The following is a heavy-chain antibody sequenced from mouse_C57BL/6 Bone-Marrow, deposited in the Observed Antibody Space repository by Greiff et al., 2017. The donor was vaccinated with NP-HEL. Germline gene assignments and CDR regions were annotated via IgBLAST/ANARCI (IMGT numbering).Heavy chain of an antibody. Sequence: EVHLVESGGGLVKPGGSLKLSCAASGFTFSDYGMHWVRQAPEKGLEWVAYISSGSSTIYYADTVKGRFTISRDTAKNTLFLQMTSLRSEDTAMYYCARESSPPYWYFDVWGTGTTVTVSS. CDR3: ARESSPPYWYFDV. CDR1: GFTFSDYG. CDR2: ISSGSSTI. J-gene: IGHJ1*03. V-gene: IGHV5-17*01. D-gene: IGHD1-1*01.